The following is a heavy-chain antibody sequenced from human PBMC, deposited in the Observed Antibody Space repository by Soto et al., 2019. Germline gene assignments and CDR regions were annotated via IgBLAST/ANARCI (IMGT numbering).Heavy chain of an antibody. V-gene: IGHV4-39*01. D-gene: IGHD6-19*01. Sequence: QLLASGPGLVKPSETLSLTCTVSGGSISSSSYYWGWIRQPPGKGLEWIGSIYYSGSTYYNPSLKSRVTISVDTSKNQFSLKLSSVTAADTAVYYCARREAVAGTNWFDPWGQGTLVTVSS. J-gene: IGHJ5*02. CDR1: GGSISSSSYY. CDR3: ARREAVAGTNWFDP. CDR2: IYYSGST.